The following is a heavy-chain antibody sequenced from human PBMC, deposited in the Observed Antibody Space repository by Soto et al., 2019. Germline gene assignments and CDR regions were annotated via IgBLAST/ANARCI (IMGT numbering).Heavy chain of an antibody. Sequence: GGSLRLSCAASGFTFSSYAMSWVRQAPGKGLEWVSAISGSGGSTYYADSVKGRFTISRDNAKNSLYLQMNSLRAEDTAVYYCARGIGEDDYYTHRLGGGDGDYYGMDVWGQGTTVTVSS. CDR2: ISGSGGST. V-gene: IGHV3-23*01. D-gene: IGHD2-21*01. J-gene: IGHJ6*02. CDR1: GFTFSSYA. CDR3: ARGIGEDDYYTHRLGGGDGDYYGMDV.